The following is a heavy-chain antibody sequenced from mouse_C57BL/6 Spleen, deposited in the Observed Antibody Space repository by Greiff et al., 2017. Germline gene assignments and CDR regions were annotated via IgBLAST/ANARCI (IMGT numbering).Heavy chain of an antibody. J-gene: IGHJ3*01. Sequence: EVQLQQSGPELVKPGASVKISCKASGYTFTDYYMNWVKQSHGKSLEWIGDIHPNNGGTSYNQKFKGKATLTVDKSSSTAYMELRSLTSEDSAVYYRARVPLFAYRRQGAL. CDR3: ARVPLFAY. CDR1: GYTFTDYY. V-gene: IGHV1-26*01. CDR2: IHPNNGGT.